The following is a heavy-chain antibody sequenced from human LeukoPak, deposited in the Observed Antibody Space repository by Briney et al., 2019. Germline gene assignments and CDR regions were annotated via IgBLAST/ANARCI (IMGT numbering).Heavy chain of an antibody. CDR3: ARHTYGDYGLVV. V-gene: IGHV4-34*01. J-gene: IGHJ3*01. D-gene: IGHD4-17*01. Sequence: SETLSLTCAVYGGSFSGYYWSWIRQPPGKGLEWIGEISHSGSTNYNPSLKSRVTISVDTSKNQFSLKLSSVTAADTAVYYCARHTYGDYGLVVWGQGTMVTVSS. CDR1: GGSFSGYY. CDR2: ISHSGST.